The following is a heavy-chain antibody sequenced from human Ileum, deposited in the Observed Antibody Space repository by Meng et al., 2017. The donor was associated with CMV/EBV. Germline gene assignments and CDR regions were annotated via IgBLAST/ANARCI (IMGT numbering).Heavy chain of an antibody. D-gene: IGHD3-10*01. CDR3: ARRVRELRETTWENWLDP. CDR1: RSIACFS. CDR2: IYTSGRT. Sequence: VQPHPGWPGLFEPAETLSLTCQCLSRSIACFSLNVLRKASGTRLEWIGCIYTSGRTNYNPSLETRVTLSVDTSNNHFSLKLNSVTAADTAVYYCARRVRELRETTWENWLDPWGQGILVTVSS. V-gene: IGHV4-4*07. J-gene: IGHJ5*02.